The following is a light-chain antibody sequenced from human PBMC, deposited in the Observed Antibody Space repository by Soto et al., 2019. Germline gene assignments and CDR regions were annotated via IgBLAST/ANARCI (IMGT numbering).Light chain of an antibody. CDR2: KAS. CDR1: QSISSR. V-gene: IGKV1-5*03. CDR3: QQYNSDPLT. J-gene: IGKJ4*01. Sequence: DIQMTQSPSTQSASVGDRVTITCRASQSISSRLAWYKQKPGKAPNPLIYKASSLESGVTPRFSGSGSGTEFTLTISSRQPDDFATYCCQQYNSDPLTFGGGTKVEIK.